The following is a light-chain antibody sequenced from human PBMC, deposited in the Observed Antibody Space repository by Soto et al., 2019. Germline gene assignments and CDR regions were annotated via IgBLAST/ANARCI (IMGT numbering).Light chain of an antibody. CDR2: EVS. J-gene: IGLJ1*01. CDR3: GSYAGNNRGV. V-gene: IGLV2-8*01. Sequence: QSALTQPPSASGSPGQSVTISCTGTSSDVGGYNYVSWYQQHPGTAPKLIIHEVSKRPSGVPDRFSGSKSGNTASLTVSGLQAEDEADYYCGSYAGNNRGVFGTGTKLTVL. CDR1: SSDVGGYNY.